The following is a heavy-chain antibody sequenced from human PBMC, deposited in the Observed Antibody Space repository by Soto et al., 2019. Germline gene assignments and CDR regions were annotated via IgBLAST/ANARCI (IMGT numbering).Heavy chain of an antibody. CDR2: ISAYNGNT. D-gene: IGHD2-21*02. J-gene: IGHJ4*02. V-gene: IGHV1-18*01. CDR1: GYTFTSYG. CDR3: ARVSHLGGNSGPTQFDY. Sequence: QVQLVQSGAEVKKPGASVKVSCKASGYTFTSYGISWVRQAPGQGLEWMGWISAYNGNTNYAQKLQGRVTMTTDTSTSTAYMELRSLRSDDTAVYYCARVSHLGGNSGPTQFDYWGQGTLVTVSS.